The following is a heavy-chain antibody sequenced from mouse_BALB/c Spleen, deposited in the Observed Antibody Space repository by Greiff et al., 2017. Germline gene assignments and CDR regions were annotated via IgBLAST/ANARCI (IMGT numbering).Heavy chain of an antibody. D-gene: IGHD2-3*01. CDR2: ISSGGST. Sequence: EVKLVESGGGLVKPGGSLKLSCAASGFTFSSYAMSWVRQTPEKRLEWVASISSGGSTYDPDTVKGRFTISRDNAKNTLYLQMSSLKSEDTAMYYCAMFYDVMDYWGQGTSVTVSS. CDR1: GFTFSSYA. J-gene: IGHJ4*01. V-gene: IGHV5-6-5*01. CDR3: AMFYDVMDY.